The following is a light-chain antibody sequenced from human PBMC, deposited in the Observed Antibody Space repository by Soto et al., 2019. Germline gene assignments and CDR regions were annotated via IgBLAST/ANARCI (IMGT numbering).Light chain of an antibody. CDR1: QSISRR. V-gene: IGKV1-5*03. CDR3: QQYNDKWT. J-gene: IGKJ1*01. CDR2: KAS. Sequence: DIQMTQSPSTLSASVGDRVTITCRASQSISRRLAWYQQKPGKAPNLLIYKASSLQSGVPSRFSGSGSGTEFTLTISSLQPDDCGTCYCQQYNDKWTFGQGTKVEIK.